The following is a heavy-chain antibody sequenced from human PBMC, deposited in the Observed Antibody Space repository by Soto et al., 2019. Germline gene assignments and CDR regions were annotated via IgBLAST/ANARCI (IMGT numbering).Heavy chain of an antibody. CDR2: IIPIFGTA. V-gene: IGHV1-69*01. Sequence: QVQLVQSGAEVKKPGSSVKVSCKASGGTFSSYAISWVRQAPGQGLAWMGGIIPIFGTANYAQKFQGRVTITAAESTSTAYMERSSLRSEDTAVSYCVVAITMVRGVIITPTFDYWGQGTLVTVSS. CDR3: VVAITMVRGVIITPTFDY. CDR1: GGTFSSYA. D-gene: IGHD3-10*01. J-gene: IGHJ4*02.